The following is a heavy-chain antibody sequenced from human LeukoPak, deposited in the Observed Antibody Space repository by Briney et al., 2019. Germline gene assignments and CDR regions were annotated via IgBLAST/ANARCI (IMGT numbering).Heavy chain of an antibody. CDR1: GYTFTSYA. CDR2: INAGNGNT. CDR3: ARRSAVVATPLFFDY. D-gene: IGHD3-22*01. J-gene: IGHJ4*02. V-gene: IGHV1-3*01. Sequence: ASVKVSCKASGYTFTSYAMHWVRQAPGQRLEWMGWINAGNGNTKYSQKFQGRVTITRDTSASTAYMELSSLRSEDTAVYYCARRSAVVATPLFFDYWGRGTLVTVSS.